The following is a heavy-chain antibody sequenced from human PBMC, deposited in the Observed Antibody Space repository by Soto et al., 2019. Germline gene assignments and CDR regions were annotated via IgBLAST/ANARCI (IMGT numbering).Heavy chain of an antibody. CDR3: ARADSSGWCYDY. J-gene: IGHJ4*02. CDR1: GFTFSSYA. V-gene: IGHV3-64*02. Sequence: LRLSCAASGFTFSSYAMHWVRQAPGKGLEYVSAISSNGGSTYYADSVKGRFTISRDNSKNTLYLQIGSLRAEDMAVYYCARADSSGWCYDYWGQGTLVTVSS. D-gene: IGHD6-19*01. CDR2: ISSNGGST.